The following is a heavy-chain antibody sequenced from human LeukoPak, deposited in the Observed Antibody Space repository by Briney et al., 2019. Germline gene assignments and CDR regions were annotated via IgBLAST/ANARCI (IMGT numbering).Heavy chain of an antibody. CDR1: GGSISSGGYY. CDR2: IYYSGST. CDR3: GRGGYYFYYGMDV. Sequence: PSQTQSLTCTVSGGSISSGGYYWSWIRQHPGKGLEWIGYIYYSGSTDYNPSLKSRVTISVDTSKNQFSLKLSSVTAADTAVYYCGRGGYYFYYGMDVWGQRTTVTVSS. V-gene: IGHV4-31*03. J-gene: IGHJ6*02.